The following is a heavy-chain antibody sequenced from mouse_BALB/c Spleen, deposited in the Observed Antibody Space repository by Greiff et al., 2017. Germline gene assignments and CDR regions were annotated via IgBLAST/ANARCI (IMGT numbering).Heavy chain of an antibody. CDR1: GFTFSSYA. V-gene: IGHV5-9-4*01. D-gene: IGHD3-3*01. CDR2: ISSGGSYT. Sequence: EVKLVESGGGLVKPGGSLKLSCAASGFTFSSYAMSWVRQSPEKRLEWVAEISSGGSYTYYPDTVTGRFTISRDNAKNTLYLEMSSLRSEDTAMYYCARVGGYYYAMDYWGQGTSVTVSS. J-gene: IGHJ4*01. CDR3: ARVGGYYYAMDY.